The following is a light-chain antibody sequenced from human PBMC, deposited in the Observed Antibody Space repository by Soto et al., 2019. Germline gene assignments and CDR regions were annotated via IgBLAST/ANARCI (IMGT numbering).Light chain of an antibody. V-gene: IGKV3-20*01. Sequence: EIVLTQSPGTLSFSPGERATLSCRASQSFRSSYLAWYQQRPGQAPRLLIYAASSRATGIPDRFSGSGSGTDFTLTISRLEPEDYAVYYCQQYGSSPGFTFGGGTKVDIK. CDR1: QSFRSSY. CDR3: QQYGSSPGFT. CDR2: AAS. J-gene: IGKJ4*01.